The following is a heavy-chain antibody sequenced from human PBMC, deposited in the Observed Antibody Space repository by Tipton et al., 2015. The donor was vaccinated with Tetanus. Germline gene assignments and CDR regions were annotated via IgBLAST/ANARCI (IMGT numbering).Heavy chain of an antibody. V-gene: IGHV3-21*06. D-gene: IGHD2-15*01. Sequence: SLRLSCAASGFTFISYTMTWVRQAPGKGPEWVAAINSHSDYIYYADSLKGRITISRDNAKNSLFLQMDSLRVEDTAVYYCARRSGVAALNHWGQGTLVTVSS. CDR3: ARRSGVAALNH. CDR2: INSHSDYI. J-gene: IGHJ4*02. CDR1: GFTFISYT.